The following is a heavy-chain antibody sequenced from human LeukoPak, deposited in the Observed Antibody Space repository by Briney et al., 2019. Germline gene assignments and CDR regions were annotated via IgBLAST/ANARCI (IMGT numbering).Heavy chain of an antibody. V-gene: IGHV1-69*04. D-gene: IGHD1-14*01. CDR1: GGIFSNHA. CDR3: AKGATVGKEALDI. J-gene: IGHJ3*02. CDR2: IIPMIGTA. Sequence: SVKVSCKASGGIFSNHAVTWARQAPGQGLQWMGRIIPMIGTAKYAQKFQGRVTFTADTSTNTAYMELSSLTSEDTALYFCAKGATVGKEALDIWGQGSLVTVSS.